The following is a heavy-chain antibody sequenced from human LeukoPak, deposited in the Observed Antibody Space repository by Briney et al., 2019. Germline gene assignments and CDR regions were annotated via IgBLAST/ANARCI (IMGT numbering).Heavy chain of an antibody. V-gene: IGHV1-18*01. J-gene: IGHJ4*02. D-gene: IGHD5-12*01. CDR3: ARVRGGYSGYEIDY. Sequence: SAYNGNTNYPQKLQGRVTMTTDTSTSTAYMELRSLRSDDTAVYYCARVRGGYSGYEIDYWGQGTLVTVSS. CDR2: SAYNGNT.